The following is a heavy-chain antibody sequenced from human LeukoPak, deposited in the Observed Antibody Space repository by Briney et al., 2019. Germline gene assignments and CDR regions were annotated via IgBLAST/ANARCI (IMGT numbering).Heavy chain of an antibody. CDR3: ARRYSGYGNAFDI. J-gene: IGHJ3*02. CDR2: IYSSGST. V-gene: IGHV4-59*08. Sequence: MPSETLSITYSGSGVTICSYYWSRLRPRPGHALNLIGYIYSSGSTNYSPSLKSRVTISVDTSKNQFSLKLYSVTAADTAVYYCARRYSGYGNAFDIWGQGTMVTVSS. CDR1: GVTICSYY. D-gene: IGHD5-12*01.